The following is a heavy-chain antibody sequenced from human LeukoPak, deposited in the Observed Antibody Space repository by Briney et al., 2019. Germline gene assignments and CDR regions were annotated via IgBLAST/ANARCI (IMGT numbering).Heavy chain of an antibody. CDR2: ITGSGDIK. D-gene: IGHD5-24*01. Sequence: GGSLRLSCAASGFIFSDFAMTWVRQAPGKGPEWVSGITGSGDIKYYADSVKGRFTISRDNSKNMLYLQMDSLRVEDTAVYYCAKFEKRWLRHYWGQGTLVTVSS. V-gene: IGHV3-23*01. CDR3: AKFEKRWLRHY. J-gene: IGHJ4*02. CDR1: GFIFSDFA.